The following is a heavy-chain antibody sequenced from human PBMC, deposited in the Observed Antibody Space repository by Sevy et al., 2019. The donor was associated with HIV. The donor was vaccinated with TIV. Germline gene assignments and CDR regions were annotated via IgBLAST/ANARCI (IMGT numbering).Heavy chain of an antibody. D-gene: IGHD3-16*01. CDR1: GLTFSSSW. Sequence: GGSLRLSCAVSGLTFSSSWMAWARQAPGKRLEWVAEIQPEGSEKYYVDSVKGRLTISRDNAKNFLYLQMDSLRVEDTAVYYCVRDPEWGAIDYWGQGILVTVSS. CDR3: VRDPEWGAIDY. J-gene: IGHJ4*02. V-gene: IGHV3-7*01. CDR2: IQPEGSEK.